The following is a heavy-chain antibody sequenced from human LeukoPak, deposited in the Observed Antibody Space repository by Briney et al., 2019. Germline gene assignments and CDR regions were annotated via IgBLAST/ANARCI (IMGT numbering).Heavy chain of an antibody. CDR2: ICDSGRTI. CDR3: GGDRLGHYEHRGVYTK. J-gene: IGHJ4*02. CDR1: GFTFSDYY. D-gene: IGHD3-22*01. V-gene: IGHV3-11*01. Sequence: GGSLSLSCAASGFTFSDYYMSWIRQAPGKGLEWVAYICDSGRTIYYADSVKGRFTIARDNAKNSLYLQMNNLTAEATAVYYCGGDRLGHYEHRGVYTKWGQEPRVRVS.